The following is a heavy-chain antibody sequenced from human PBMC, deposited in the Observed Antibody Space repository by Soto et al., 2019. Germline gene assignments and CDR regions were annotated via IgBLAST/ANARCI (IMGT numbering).Heavy chain of an antibody. CDR3: ARDQGLYYDILTGYRGRAFDI. CDR2: IYHSGST. D-gene: IGHD3-9*01. V-gene: IGHV4-4*02. CDR1: GGSISSSNW. J-gene: IGHJ3*02. Sequence: ASETLSLTCAVSGGSISSSNWWSWVRQPPGKGLEWIGEIYHSGSTNYNPSLKSRVTISVDKSKNQFSLKLSSVTAADTAVYYCARDQGLYYDILTGYRGRAFDIWGQGTMVTVSS.